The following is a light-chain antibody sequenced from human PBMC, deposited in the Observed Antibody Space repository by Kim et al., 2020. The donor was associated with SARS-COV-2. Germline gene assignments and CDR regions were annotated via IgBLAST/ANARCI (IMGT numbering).Light chain of an antibody. CDR3: QSYDSSLSGWV. CDR1: SSNIGTGRG. J-gene: IGLJ3*02. V-gene: IGLV1-40*01. Sequence: QSVLTQPPSVSGAPGQRVTISCTGGSSNIGTGRGVHWYQQLPGTAPKLLVYANTNRPSGVPDRFSGSRSGTSASLTITGLQADDEADYYCQSYDSSLSGWVFGGGTKVTVL. CDR2: ANT.